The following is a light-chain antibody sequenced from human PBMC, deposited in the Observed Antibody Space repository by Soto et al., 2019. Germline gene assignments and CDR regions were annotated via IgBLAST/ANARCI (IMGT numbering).Light chain of an antibody. Sequence: SALTPPPSVSGAPGQSVTISCTGSSSNIGANSDVHWYQQLTGAAPKLLIYGNTNRPSGVSDRFSASKSGTSASLAITGLQAEDEADYYCQSYDNSLSGFYVFGTGTKV. J-gene: IGLJ1*01. V-gene: IGLV1-40*01. CDR2: GNT. CDR3: QSYDNSLSGFYV. CDR1: SSNIGANSD.